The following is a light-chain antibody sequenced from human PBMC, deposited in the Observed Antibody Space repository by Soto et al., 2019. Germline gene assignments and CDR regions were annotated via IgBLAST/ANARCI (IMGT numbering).Light chain of an antibody. CDR2: EVS. J-gene: IGLJ1*01. Sequence: QSVLTQPASVSGSPGQSITISCTGTTSDVGGYNYVSWYQQHPGKVPKLLIHEVSNRPSGVSNRFSGSKSGNTASLTISGLQAEDEADYYCQSYDSSRSPLYVFGTGTKVTVL. V-gene: IGLV2-14*01. CDR1: TSDVGGYNY. CDR3: QSYDSSRSPLYV.